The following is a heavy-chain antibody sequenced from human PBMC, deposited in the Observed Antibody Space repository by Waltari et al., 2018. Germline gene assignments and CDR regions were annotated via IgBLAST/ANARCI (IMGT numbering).Heavy chain of an antibody. CDR3: TKRTALDGMDV. J-gene: IGHJ6*02. CDR2: IYYTGTT. Sequence: QLQLQESGRGLVKPSETLSLPGSVSGGSISSSSYFWGWTRQPPGKGLDGIGSIYYTGTTNSNPSFESRLTISIDTSKNQFSLKLTSVTAADTAVYYCTKRTALDGMDVWGQGATVTVSS. CDR1: GGSISSSSYF. V-gene: IGHV4-39*01. D-gene: IGHD5-18*01.